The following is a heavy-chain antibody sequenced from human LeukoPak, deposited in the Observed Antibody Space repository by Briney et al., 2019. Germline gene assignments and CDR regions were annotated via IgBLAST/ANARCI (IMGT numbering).Heavy chain of an antibody. D-gene: IGHD3-22*01. Sequence: PGGSLRLSCAASGFTFSGYGMHWVRQAPGKGLEWVAIIWYDGSNKYFADSVKGRFTISRDNSNNTLYLQMNSLRAEDTAVYYCAKPGFTMIVFWGQGTLVTVSS. V-gene: IGHV3-33*06. CDR3: AKPGFTMIVF. J-gene: IGHJ4*02. CDR1: GFTFSGYG. CDR2: IWYDGSNK.